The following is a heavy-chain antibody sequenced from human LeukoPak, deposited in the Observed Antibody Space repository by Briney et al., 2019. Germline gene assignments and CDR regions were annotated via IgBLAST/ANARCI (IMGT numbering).Heavy chain of an antibody. Sequence: GASVKVSCKASGGTFSSYTISWVRQAPGQGLEWMGRIIPILGIANYAQKFQGRVTITADKSASTAYMELSSLRSEDTAVYYCARDMSGSSHDASDIWGQGTMVTVSS. V-gene: IGHV1-69*04. CDR3: ARDMSGSSHDASDI. J-gene: IGHJ3*02. CDR2: IIPILGIA. CDR1: GGTFSSYT. D-gene: IGHD1-26*01.